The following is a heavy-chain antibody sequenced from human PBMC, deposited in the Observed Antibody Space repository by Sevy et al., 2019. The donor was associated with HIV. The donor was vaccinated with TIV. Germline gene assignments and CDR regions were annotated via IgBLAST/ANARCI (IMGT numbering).Heavy chain of an antibody. CDR2: IYSGGST. CDR1: GFTVSSNY. Sequence: GGSLRLSCAASGFTVSSNYMSWVRQAPGKGLEWVSFIYSGGSTYYADSGKGGFIISRDNSKNTRYLQMNSLRAEDTAVYYCARALSGPTGIDYWGQGTLVTVSS. J-gene: IGHJ4*02. CDR3: ARALSGPTGIDY. D-gene: IGHD5-12*01. V-gene: IGHV3-53*01.